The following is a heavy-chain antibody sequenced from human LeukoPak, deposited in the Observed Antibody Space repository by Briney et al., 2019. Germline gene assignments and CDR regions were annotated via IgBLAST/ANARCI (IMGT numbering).Heavy chain of an antibody. J-gene: IGHJ3*02. D-gene: IGHD5-18*01. CDR2: ISSSGSGSAM. CDR3: ARDVGYRNAQMFFDI. CDR1: GFTFSDYY. Sequence: KPGGSLRLSCAVSGFTFSDYYMSWIRQAPGKGLEWISYISSSGSGSAMYYADSVKGRFTISRDNAKNSLYLQMNSLRAEDTAMYYCARDVGYRNAQMFFDIWGQGTMVTVSS. V-gene: IGHV3-11*01.